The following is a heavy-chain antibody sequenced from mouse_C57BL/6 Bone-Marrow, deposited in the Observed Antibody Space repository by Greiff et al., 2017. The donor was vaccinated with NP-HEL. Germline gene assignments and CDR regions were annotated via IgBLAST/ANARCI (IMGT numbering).Heavy chain of an antibody. V-gene: IGHV14-4*01. D-gene: IGHD2-5*01. CDR3: TTDYSNLYWYFDV. J-gene: IGHJ1*03. Sequence: EVQLQQSGAELVRPGASVKLSCTASGFNIKDDYMHWVKQRPEQGLEWIGWIDPENGDTEYASKFQGKAPITADTSSNTAYLQLSSLTSEDTAVYYCTTDYSNLYWYFDVWGTGTTVTVSS. CDR1: GFNIKDDY. CDR2: IDPENGDT.